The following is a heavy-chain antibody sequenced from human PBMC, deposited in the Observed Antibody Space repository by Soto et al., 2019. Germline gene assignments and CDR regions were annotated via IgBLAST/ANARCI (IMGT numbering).Heavy chain of an antibody. D-gene: IGHD2-2*03. CDR3: AREMPGYCSSADCLPGY. Sequence: QVQLVQSGPEVKKPGASVKVSCKASGYTFTDYGLVWVRQAPGQGPEWMGWISADNGDTSYSQKLRDRVTLTRDTSTSTVYMELRSLRSDDTAMYYCAREMPGYCSSADCLPGYWGEGTLVTVSS. CDR1: GYTFTDYG. CDR2: ISADNGDT. J-gene: IGHJ4*02. V-gene: IGHV1-18*01.